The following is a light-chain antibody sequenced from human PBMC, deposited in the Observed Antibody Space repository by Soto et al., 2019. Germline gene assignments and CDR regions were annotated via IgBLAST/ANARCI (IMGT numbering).Light chain of an antibody. Sequence: QSALTQPASVSGSPGQSITISCTGTSSDVGSYNLVSWYQQHPGKAPKLMIYEVSKRPSGVSNRFSGSKSGNTASLTIAGLQSEDEADYYCGSYEGSSTVVVFGGGTQLTVL. CDR3: GSYEGSSTVVV. CDR2: EVS. V-gene: IGLV2-23*02. CDR1: SSDVGSYNL. J-gene: IGLJ2*01.